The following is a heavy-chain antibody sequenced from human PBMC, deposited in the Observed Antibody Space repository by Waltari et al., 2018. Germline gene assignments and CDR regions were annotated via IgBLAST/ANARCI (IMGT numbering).Heavy chain of an antibody. D-gene: IGHD6-13*01. J-gene: IGHJ3*02. Sequence: QVQLVQSGAEVKKPGSSVKVSCKASGGTFSSYAISWVRQAPGQGLEWMGGIIPIFGTANYAQKFQGRVTITADESTSTAYMELSSLRSEDTAVYYCAREKFPFIASNDAFDIWGQGTMVTVSS. CDR2: IIPIFGTA. V-gene: IGHV1-69*13. CDR1: GGTFSSYA. CDR3: AREKFPFIASNDAFDI.